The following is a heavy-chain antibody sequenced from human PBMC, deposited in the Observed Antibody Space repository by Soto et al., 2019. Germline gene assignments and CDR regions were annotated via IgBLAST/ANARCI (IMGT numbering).Heavy chain of an antibody. CDR3: ARDRAAVPDY. V-gene: IGHV3-48*01. D-gene: IGHD2-2*01. Sequence: GGSLRLSCAASGFTFSSYSMNWVRQAPGKGLEWVSYISSSSSTIYYADSVKGRFTISRDNAKNSLYLQMNSLRAEDTAVYYCARDRAAVPDYWGQGTLVTVSS. CDR2: ISSSSSTI. J-gene: IGHJ4*02. CDR1: GFTFSSYS.